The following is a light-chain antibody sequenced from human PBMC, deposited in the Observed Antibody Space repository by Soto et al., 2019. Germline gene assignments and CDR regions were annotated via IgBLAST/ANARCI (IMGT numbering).Light chain of an antibody. Sequence: EIVMTQSPATLSVSPGERATLSCGASQSVSSNLAWYQQKPGQAPRLLIYGAYTRATGIPVRFSGSGSGTEFTLTISSLQSEDFAVYYCQHYNNWPPLTFGGGTRVEIK. CDR3: QHYNNWPPLT. V-gene: IGKV3-15*01. J-gene: IGKJ4*01. CDR1: QSVSSN. CDR2: GAY.